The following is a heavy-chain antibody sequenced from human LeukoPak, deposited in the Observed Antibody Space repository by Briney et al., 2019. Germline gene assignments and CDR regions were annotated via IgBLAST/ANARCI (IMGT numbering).Heavy chain of an antibody. D-gene: IGHD3-10*01. V-gene: IGHV3-33*01. Sequence: GRSLRLSCAASGFTFSSYGMHRVRQAPGKGLEWVAVIWYDGSNKYYADSVKGRFTISRDNSKNTLYLQMNSLRAEDTAVYYCARELEYYYGSGSHPFDYWGQGTLVTVSS. CDR3: ARELEYYYGSGSHPFDY. J-gene: IGHJ4*02. CDR2: IWYDGSNK. CDR1: GFTFSSYG.